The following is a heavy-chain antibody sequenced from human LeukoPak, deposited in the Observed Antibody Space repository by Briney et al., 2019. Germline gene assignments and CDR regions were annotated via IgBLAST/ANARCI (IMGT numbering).Heavy chain of an antibody. J-gene: IGHJ3*02. D-gene: IGHD1-26*01. Sequence: SETLSLTCTVSGDSISRYYWSWIRQPAGEGLEWIGRIHVSETTNNNPSLKSRVTMSLDTSKNQFSLRLSSVTAADTAVYYCAREMEARSSNAFDIWGQGTMVTVSS. CDR1: GDSISRYY. CDR2: IHVSETT. CDR3: AREMEARSSNAFDI. V-gene: IGHV4-4*07.